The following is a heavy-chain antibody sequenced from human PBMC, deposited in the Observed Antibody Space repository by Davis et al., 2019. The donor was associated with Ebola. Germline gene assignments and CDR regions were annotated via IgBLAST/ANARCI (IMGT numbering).Heavy chain of an antibody. Sequence: MPSETLSLTCAVYGGSFSGYYWSWIRQPPGKGLEWIGEINHSGSTNYNPSLKSRVTISVDTSKNQFSLKLSSVTAADTAVYYRARQLPMTPLDYWGQGTLVTVSS. D-gene: IGHD6-6*01. V-gene: IGHV4-34*01. CDR3: ARQLPMTPLDY. CDR1: GGSFSGYY. J-gene: IGHJ4*02. CDR2: INHSGST.